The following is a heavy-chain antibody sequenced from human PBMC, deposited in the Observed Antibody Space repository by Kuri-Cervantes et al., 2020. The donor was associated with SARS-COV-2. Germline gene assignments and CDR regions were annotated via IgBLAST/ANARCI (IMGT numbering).Heavy chain of an antibody. D-gene: IGHD6-13*01. V-gene: IGHV4-38-2*01. CDR1: GYSISSGYY. CDR2: IYHSGST. CDR3: ARVPIAAPEY. Sequence: SQTLSLTCAVSGYSISSGYYWGWIRQPPGKGLDWIGSIYHSGSTYYNPSLKSRVTISVDTSKNQFSLKLSSVTAADTAVYYCARVPIAAPEYWGQGTLVTVSS. J-gene: IGHJ4*02.